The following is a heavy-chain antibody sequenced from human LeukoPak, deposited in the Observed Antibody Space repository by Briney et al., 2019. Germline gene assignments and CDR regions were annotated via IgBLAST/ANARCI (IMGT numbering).Heavy chain of an antibody. Sequence: SETLSLTCAVYGGSFSGYYWSWIRQPPGKGLEWIGEINHSGSTNYNPSLKSRVTIPVDTSKNQFSLKLSSVTAADTAVYYCAREGRYYYGSGSYFDYWGQGTLVTVSS. CDR3: AREGRYYYGSGSYFDY. V-gene: IGHV4-34*01. CDR2: INHSGST. J-gene: IGHJ4*02. D-gene: IGHD3-10*01. CDR1: GGSFSGYY.